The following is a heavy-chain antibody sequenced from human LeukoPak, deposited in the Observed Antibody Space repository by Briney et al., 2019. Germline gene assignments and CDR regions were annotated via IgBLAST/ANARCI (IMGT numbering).Heavy chain of an antibody. Sequence: GGSLRLSCVASGFTFSNYGMHWVRQAPSKGLEWVAVISNDGSGEYYADSVKGRFTISRDNSKTTLYLQMNSLRIEDTAVYYCAKDRTATKYLFHYWGQGTLVTVSS. D-gene: IGHD1-14*01. J-gene: IGHJ4*02. CDR2: ISNDGSGE. V-gene: IGHV3-30*18. CDR3: AKDRTATKYLFHY. CDR1: GFTFSNYG.